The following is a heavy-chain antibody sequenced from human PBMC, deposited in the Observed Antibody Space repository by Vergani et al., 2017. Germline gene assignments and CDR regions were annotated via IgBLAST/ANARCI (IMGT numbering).Heavy chain of an antibody. CDR1: GYTFTDYW. Sequence: EVQLVQSGAEVKKPGESLKISCEGSGYTFTDYWVGWVRQAPGRGLEWISSIKFPPGEIFYADSVKGRFTISRDNVKNVLFLQMENLRAADTGVYFCARDITASVKSPPHPDWFDPWGQGSLVTVSS. CDR2: IKFPPGEI. J-gene: IGHJ5*02. CDR3: ARDITASVKSPPHPDWFDP. V-gene: IGHV3-21*06. D-gene: IGHD4-17*01.